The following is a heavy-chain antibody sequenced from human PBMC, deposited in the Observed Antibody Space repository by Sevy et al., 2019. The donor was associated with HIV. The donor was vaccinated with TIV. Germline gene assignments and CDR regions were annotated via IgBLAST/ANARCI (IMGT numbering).Heavy chain of an antibody. Sequence: GGSLRLSCVVSGFSVSSNYMSWVRQAPGKGLEWVSNIYSDGRTYYADSVRGRFTISRDTSKNTVYLEMKSLRAEDTAVYYCTREDIVLGEDNYYSMDVWGHGTTVTVSS. CDR3: TREDIVLGEDNYYSMDV. CDR2: IYSDGRT. V-gene: IGHV3-53*01. CDR1: GFSVSSNY. D-gene: IGHD2-15*01. J-gene: IGHJ6*02.